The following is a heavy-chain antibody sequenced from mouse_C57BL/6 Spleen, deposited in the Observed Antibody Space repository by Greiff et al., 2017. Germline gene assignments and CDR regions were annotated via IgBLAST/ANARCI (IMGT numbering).Heavy chain of an antibody. J-gene: IGHJ2*01. D-gene: IGHD1-1*01. CDR3: TRWGTTVVARGY. CDR2: IYPGNSDP. V-gene: IGHV1-5*01. CDR1: GYTFTSYW. Sequence: VQLQQSGTVLARPGASVKMSCKTSGYTFTSYWMHWVKQRPGQGLEWLGAIYPGNSDPSYNQKFKGKAKLTAVTSASTAYMELSSLTNEDSAVYYCTRWGTTVVARGYGGQGTTLTVSS.